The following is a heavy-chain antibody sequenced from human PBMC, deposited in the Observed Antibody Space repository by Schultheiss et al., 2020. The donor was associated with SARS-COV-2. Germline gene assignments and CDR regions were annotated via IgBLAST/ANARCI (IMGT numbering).Heavy chain of an antibody. D-gene: IGHD3-10*01. CDR3: AKEMVQDDSLFDY. CDR1: GFTFSSYG. CDR2: IWYDGSNK. V-gene: IGHV3-33*06. Sequence: GGSLRLSCAASGFTFSSYGMHWVRQAPGKGLEWVAVIWYDGSNKYYADSVKGRFTISRDNSKNTLYLQMNSLRAEDTAVYYCAKEMVQDDSLFDYWGQGTLVTVSS. J-gene: IGHJ4*02.